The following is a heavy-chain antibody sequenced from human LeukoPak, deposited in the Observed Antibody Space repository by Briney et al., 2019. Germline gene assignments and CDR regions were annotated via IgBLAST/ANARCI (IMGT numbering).Heavy chain of an antibody. J-gene: IGHJ4*02. CDR1: GFTFSTYT. CDR2: ISSSSYYI. D-gene: IGHD6-19*01. Sequence: GGSLRLSCTASGFTFSTYTMNWVRQAPGKGLEWVSSISSSSYYIYYADSVKGRFTISRDNARNSLYLQMNNLRAEDTAVYFCASLPWLVRWIYYWGQGTLVTVSS. CDR3: ASLPWLVRWIYY. V-gene: IGHV3-21*01.